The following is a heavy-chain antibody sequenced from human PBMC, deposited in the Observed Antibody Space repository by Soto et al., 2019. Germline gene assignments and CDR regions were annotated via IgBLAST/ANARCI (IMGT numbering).Heavy chain of an antibody. CDR2: INPNSGDT. D-gene: IGHD3-22*01. CDR1: GYTFTGYF. Sequence: GASVKVSCKASGYTFTGYFMHWVLQAPGQGLEWMGWINPNSGDTNYAQKFQGRVTMTRDMSISTAYMELRRLTSDDTAIYYCARVRTYYDSSGSLDYWGQGTLVTVSS. V-gene: IGHV1-2*02. J-gene: IGHJ4*02. CDR3: ARVRTYYDSSGSLDY.